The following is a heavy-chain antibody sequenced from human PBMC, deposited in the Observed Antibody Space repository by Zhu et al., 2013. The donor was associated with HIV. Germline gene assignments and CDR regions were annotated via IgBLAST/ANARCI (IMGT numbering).Heavy chain of an antibody. V-gene: IGHV1-8*01. CDR3: ARIYSSSWLITGGDWFDP. J-gene: IGHJ5*02. Sequence: QVQLVQSGAEVKKPGASVKVSCKASGYTFTSYDINWVRQATGQGLEWMGWMNPNSGNTGYAQKFQGRVTMTRNTSISTAYMELSSLRSEDTAVYYCARIYSSSWLITGGDWFDPWGQGTLVTVSS. D-gene: IGHD6-13*01. CDR2: MNPNSGNT. CDR1: GYTFTSYD.